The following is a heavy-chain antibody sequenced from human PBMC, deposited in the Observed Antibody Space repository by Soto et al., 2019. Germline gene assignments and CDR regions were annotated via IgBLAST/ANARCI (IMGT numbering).Heavy chain of an antibody. V-gene: IGHV4-34*01. CDR3: ARDDYGDRQGFFFDY. CDR1: GGSFSGYY. Sequence: SETLSLTCAVYGGSFSGYYWSWIRQPPGKGLEWIGEINHSGSTNYNPSLKSRVTISVDTSKNQFPLKLSSVTAADTAVYYCARDDYGDRQGFFFDYWGQGTLVTVSS. D-gene: IGHD4-17*01. CDR2: INHSGST. J-gene: IGHJ4*02.